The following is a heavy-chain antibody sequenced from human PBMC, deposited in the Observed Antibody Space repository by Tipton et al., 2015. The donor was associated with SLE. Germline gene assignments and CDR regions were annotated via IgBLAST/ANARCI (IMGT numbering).Heavy chain of an antibody. V-gene: IGHV4-59*02. Sequence: LRLSCAASGFTVSSYAIHWVRQVPGKGLEWIGEIHHSGTTYYNPSLESRVTISVDKSNNHFSLRLNSVTAADTAVYFCAKIEDIRYYLGLDVWGRGTTVTVSS. J-gene: IGHJ6*02. CDR1: GFTVSSYA. CDR3: AKIEDIRYYLGLDV. D-gene: IGHD2-15*01. CDR2: IHHSGTT.